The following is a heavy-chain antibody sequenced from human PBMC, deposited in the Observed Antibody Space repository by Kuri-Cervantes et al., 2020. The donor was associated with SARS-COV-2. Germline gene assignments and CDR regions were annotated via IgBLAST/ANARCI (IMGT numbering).Heavy chain of an antibody. J-gene: IGHJ3*02. Sequence: SETLSLTCTVSGGSISSHYWSWIRQPPGKGLEWIGYIYYSGSTNYNPSLKSRVTISVDTSKNQFSLRLSSVTAADTAVYYCARAYYDSSGYYPMGAFDIWGQGTMVTVSS. V-gene: IGHV4-59*11. CDR3: ARAYYDSSGYYPMGAFDI. D-gene: IGHD3-22*01. CDR1: GGSISSHY. CDR2: IYYSGST.